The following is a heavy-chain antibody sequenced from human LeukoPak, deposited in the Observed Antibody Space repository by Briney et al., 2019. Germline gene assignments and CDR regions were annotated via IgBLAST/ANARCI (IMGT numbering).Heavy chain of an antibody. CDR2: INPNSGGT. J-gene: IGHJ4*02. CDR3: ARAPSTRLLWFGELSSRLFDY. CDR1: GYTFTGYY. V-gene: IGHV1-2*02. D-gene: IGHD3-10*01. Sequence: ASVKVSCKASGYTFTGYYMHWVRQAPGQGLEWMGWINPNSGGTNYAQKFQGRVTMTRDTSISTAYMELSRLRSDDTAVYYCARAPSTRLLWFGELSSRLFDYWGQGTLVTVCS.